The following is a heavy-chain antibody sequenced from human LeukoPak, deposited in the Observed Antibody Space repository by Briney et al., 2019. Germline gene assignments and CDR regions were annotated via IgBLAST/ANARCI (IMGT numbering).Heavy chain of an antibody. CDR2: ISAYNGNT. CDR1: GYTFTSYG. Sequence: ASVKVSCKASGYTFTSYGISWVRQAPGQGLEWMGWISAYNGNTNYARKLQGRVTMTTDTSTSTAYMELRSLRSDDTAVYYCARYSYYYGSGSYYTALDFDYWGQGTLVTVSS. D-gene: IGHD3-10*01. CDR3: ARYSYYYGSGSYYTALDFDY. J-gene: IGHJ4*02. V-gene: IGHV1-18*01.